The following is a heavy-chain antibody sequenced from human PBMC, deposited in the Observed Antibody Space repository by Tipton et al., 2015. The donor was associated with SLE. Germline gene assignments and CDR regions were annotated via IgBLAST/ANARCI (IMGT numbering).Heavy chain of an antibody. J-gene: IGHJ4*02. Sequence: TLSLTCSVSGYSISSGYFWGWVRQPPGKGLVWIGTIYQDGNTYYNPSLKSRVTISLDVSRNQFSLILSSVTATDTAVYYCARASWDHRGSGSFSDYWGQGTLVTVSS. CDR2: IYQDGNT. D-gene: IGHD3-10*01. V-gene: IGHV4-38-2*02. CDR3: ARASWDHRGSGSFSDY. CDR1: GYSISSGYF.